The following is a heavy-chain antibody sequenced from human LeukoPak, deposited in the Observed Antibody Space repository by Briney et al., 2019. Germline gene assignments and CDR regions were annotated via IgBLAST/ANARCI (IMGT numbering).Heavy chain of an antibody. CDR1: GYTLTELS. V-gene: IGHV1-24*01. CDR3: ATVGQTGSGSYYTPRYFQH. D-gene: IGHD3-10*01. J-gene: IGHJ1*01. CDR2: FDPEVGET. Sequence: ASVKVSCKVSGYTLTELSMHWVRQAPGKGLEWMGGFDPEVGETIYAQKFQGRVTMTEDTSTDTAYMELSSMRSEDTAVYYCATVGQTGSGSYYTPRYFQHWGQGTLVTVSS.